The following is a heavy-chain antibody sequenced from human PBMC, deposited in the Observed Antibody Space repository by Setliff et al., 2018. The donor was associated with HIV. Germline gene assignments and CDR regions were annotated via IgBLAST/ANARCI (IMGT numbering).Heavy chain of an antibody. CDR3: ARGTYYNGGHLPLDS. Sequence: PSETLSLTCTVSGGSISSTSYYWAWLRQPPGKGLEWIGSLYSGGSTYYTPSLSGRITMSVRTAKNQFSLNVTSVTAADTAVYYCARGTYYNGGHLPLDSWGQGALVTVSS. CDR2: LYSGGST. V-gene: IGHV4-39*01. J-gene: IGHJ4*02. CDR1: GGSISSTSYY. D-gene: IGHD2-8*01.